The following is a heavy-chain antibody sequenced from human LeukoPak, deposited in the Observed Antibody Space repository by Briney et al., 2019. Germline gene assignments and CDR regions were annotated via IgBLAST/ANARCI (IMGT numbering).Heavy chain of an antibody. V-gene: IGHV4-34*01. CDR1: GGSFNGYY. CDR3: ARGRATLNY. J-gene: IGHJ4*02. CDR2: INHSGST. D-gene: IGHD5-12*01. Sequence: PSETLSLTCAVYGGSFNGYYWSWIRQPPGKGLEWIGEINHSGSTNYNPSLKSRVTISVDTSKNQFSLKLSSVTAADTAMYYCARGRATLNYWGQGTLVTVSS.